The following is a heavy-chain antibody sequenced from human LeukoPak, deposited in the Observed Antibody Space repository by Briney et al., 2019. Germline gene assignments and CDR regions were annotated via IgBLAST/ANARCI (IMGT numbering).Heavy chain of an antibody. D-gene: IGHD4-17*01. J-gene: IGHJ4*02. Sequence: GGSLRLSCAASGFTFSSYWRHWVRQAPGKGLEWVSAISGSGGSTYYAASVKGRFTISRDNSKNTLYLQMNSLRAEDTAVYYCAKDRIGAEKDYARPFDYWGQGTLVTVSS. CDR1: GFTFSSYW. CDR3: AKDRIGAEKDYARPFDY. CDR2: ISGSGGST. V-gene: IGHV3-23*01.